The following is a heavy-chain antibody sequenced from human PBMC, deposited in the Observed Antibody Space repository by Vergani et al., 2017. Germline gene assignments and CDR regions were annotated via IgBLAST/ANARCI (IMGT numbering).Heavy chain of an antibody. D-gene: IGHD2-21*02. CDR1: GGTFSSYA. V-gene: IGHV1-69*13. CDR2: IIPIFGTA. Sequence: QVQLVQSGAEVKKPGSSVKVSCKASGGTFSSYAISWVRQAPGQGLEWMGRIIPIFGTANYAQKFQGRVTITADESTSTAYMELSSLRSEDTAVYYCASAAYCGGDCDSNFEYWGQGTLVNVSS. CDR3: ASAAYCGGDCDSNFEY. J-gene: IGHJ4*02.